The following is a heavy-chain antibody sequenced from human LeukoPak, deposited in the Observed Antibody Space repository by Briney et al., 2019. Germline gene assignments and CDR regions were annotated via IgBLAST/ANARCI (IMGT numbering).Heavy chain of an antibody. CDR1: GVSITSYY. V-gene: IGHV4-4*07. CDR2: IHTSGST. D-gene: IGHD3-10*01. Sequence: SPSETLSLTCTVSGVSITSYYWSWIRQPAGKGLEWIGRIHTSGSTNYKPSLKSRVTISVDTSKNQFSLKLSSVTAADTAVYYCARHGQYGSGSTDYWGQGTLVTVSS. CDR3: ARHGQYGSGSTDY. J-gene: IGHJ4*02.